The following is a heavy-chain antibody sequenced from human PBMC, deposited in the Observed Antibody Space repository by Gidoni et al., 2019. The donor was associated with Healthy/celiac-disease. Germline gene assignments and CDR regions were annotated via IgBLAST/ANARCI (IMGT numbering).Heavy chain of an antibody. CDR3: AKMGGIAAAGTRPYYYYYGMDV. CDR2: ISWNSGSI. D-gene: IGHD6-13*01. J-gene: IGHJ6*02. V-gene: IGHV3-9*01. Sequence: EVQLVESGGGLVQPGRSLRLSCAASGFTFDDYAMHWVRQAPGKGLEWVSGISWNSGSIGYADSVKGRFTISRDNAKNSLYLQMNSLRAEDTALYYCAKMGGIAAAGTRPYYYYYGMDVWGQGTTVTVSS. CDR1: GFTFDDYA.